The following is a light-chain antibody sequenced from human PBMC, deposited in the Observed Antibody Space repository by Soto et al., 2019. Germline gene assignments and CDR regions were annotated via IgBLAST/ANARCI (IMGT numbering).Light chain of an antibody. J-gene: IGKJ4*01. Sequence: EIVLTQSPATLSLSPGERATLSCRASQSVGNDLVWYHQKPGQAPRLLIYSASNRATGIPARFSGSGSATDFTLTISSLESEDFAVYYCHQRSNGPPTFGDGTKVQMK. V-gene: IGKV3-11*01. CDR2: SAS. CDR3: HQRSNGPPT. CDR1: QSVGND.